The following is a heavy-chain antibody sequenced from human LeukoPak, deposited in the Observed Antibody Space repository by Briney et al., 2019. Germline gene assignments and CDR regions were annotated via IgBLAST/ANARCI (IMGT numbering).Heavy chain of an antibody. J-gene: IGHJ3*02. CDR1: GGSISSYY. Sequence: SETLSLTCTVSGGSISSYYWSWIRQPPGKGLEWIGYIYHSGSTYYNPSLKSRVTISVDRSKNQFSLKLSSVTAADTAVYYCARSIGPRDAFDIWGQGTMVTVSS. CDR2: IYHSGST. D-gene: IGHD6-6*01. V-gene: IGHV4-59*12. CDR3: ARSIGPRDAFDI.